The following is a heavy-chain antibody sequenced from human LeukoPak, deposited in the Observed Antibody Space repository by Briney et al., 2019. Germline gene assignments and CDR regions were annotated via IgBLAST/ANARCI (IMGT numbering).Heavy chain of an antibody. D-gene: IGHD3-22*01. V-gene: IGHV4-59*02. Sequence: PSETLSLTCTVAGGSVSTYYWTWIRQPPGKGLDWIGYITYSGRTDYNPSLKSRVAISLDTSNNQFSLTLSSVTAADTAVYYCAKWGYYFDSSAYVAPTDDSWGQGILVTVSS. CDR2: ITYSGRT. J-gene: IGHJ4*02. CDR3: AKWGYYFDSSAYVAPTDDS. CDR1: GGSVSTYY.